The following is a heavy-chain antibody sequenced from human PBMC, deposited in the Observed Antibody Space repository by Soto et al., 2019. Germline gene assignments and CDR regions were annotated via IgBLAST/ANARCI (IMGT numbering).Heavy chain of an antibody. CDR1: GFTVSNFY. D-gene: IGHD3-3*01. V-gene: IGHV3-66*01. CDR3: ARDTFGGAYDFWH. J-gene: IGHJ4*02. CDR2: ISSGGST. Sequence: EVQLVESGGGLVQPGGSLRLSCAASGFTVSNFYMTWVRQAPGKGLEWVSVISSGGSTYYADSVKGRFTISRDNSKNKLYLEMHSLRAGDTAVYYCARDTFGGAYDFWHGGQGTLVTVSS.